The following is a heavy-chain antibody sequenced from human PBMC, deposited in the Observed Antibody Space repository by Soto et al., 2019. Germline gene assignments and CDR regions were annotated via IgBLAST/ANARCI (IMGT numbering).Heavy chain of an antibody. CDR3: ATVPTYYYDRNGYANAFDK. J-gene: IGHJ3*02. V-gene: IGHV4-30-4*01. CDR1: GGSINSDDYY. Sequence: QVQLQESGPGLVKPSQTLSLTCSVSGGSINSDDYYWSWIRQPPGKGLEWIGYIYYTGSTFHNPSLKSRINISLDTSKNQFSLKLNSVTAADTAVYYCATVPTYYYDRNGYANAFDKWGQGTIVTVSS. CDR2: IYYTGST. D-gene: IGHD3-22*01.